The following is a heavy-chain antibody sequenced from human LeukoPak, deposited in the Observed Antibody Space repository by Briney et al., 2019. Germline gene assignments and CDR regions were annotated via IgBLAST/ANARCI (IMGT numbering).Heavy chain of an antibody. CDR2: IIPIFGTA. CDR3: ASFGKPYNLYYYDSSGYLNY. CDR1: GGTFSSYA. V-gene: IGHV1-69*05. Sequence: SVKVTCKASGGTFSSYAISWVRQAPGQGLEWMGRIIPIFGTANYAQKFQGRVTITTDESTSTAYMELSSLRSEDTAVYYCASFGKPYNLYYYDSSGYLNYWGQGTLVTVSS. J-gene: IGHJ4*02. D-gene: IGHD3-22*01.